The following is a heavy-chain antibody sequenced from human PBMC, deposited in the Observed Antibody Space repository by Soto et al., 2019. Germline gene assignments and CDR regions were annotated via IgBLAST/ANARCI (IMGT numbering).Heavy chain of an antibody. D-gene: IGHD1-26*01. V-gene: IGHV3-23*01. J-gene: IGHJ5*02. Sequence: EVQVLESGGGLVQPGGSLRLSCAASGFTFSSYAMSWVRQAPGRGLEWVSGISGSGGSTHYADSVKGRFTISRDNSKNTLYLQMNRLRAEDTAVYYCAKEPDVVCGSYTLFDPWGQGTLVTVSS. CDR1: GFTFSSYA. CDR3: AKEPDVVCGSYTLFDP. CDR2: ISGSGGST.